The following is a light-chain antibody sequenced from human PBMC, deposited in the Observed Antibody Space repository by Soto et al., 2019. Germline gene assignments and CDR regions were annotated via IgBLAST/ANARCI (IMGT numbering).Light chain of an antibody. CDR1: GSDVGGYNY. CDR3: SSYTSISTYV. V-gene: IGLV2-14*01. J-gene: IGLJ1*01. CDR2: EVT. Sequence: QSVLTQPASVSGSPGQSITISCTGTGSDVGGYNYVSWYQQHPGKAPKLMIYEVTNRPSGVSDRFSGSKSDNTASLTISGLQAEDEADYYCSSYTSISTYVLGNGTKVTV.